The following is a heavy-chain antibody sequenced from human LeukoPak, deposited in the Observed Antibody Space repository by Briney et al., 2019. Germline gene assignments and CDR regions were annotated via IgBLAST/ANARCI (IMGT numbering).Heavy chain of an antibody. CDR3: ARGGYDSSGYYSPYYFDY. V-gene: IGHV4-59*12. J-gene: IGHJ4*02. D-gene: IGHD3-22*01. CDR1: GGSINSYY. Sequence: SETLSLTCTVSGGSINSYYWSWIRQPPGKGLECIGYIYYSDSTNYNPSLKSRVTVSVDTSKNQFSLKLSSVTAADTAVYYCARGGYDSSGYYSPYYFDYWGQGTLVTVSS. CDR2: IYYSDST.